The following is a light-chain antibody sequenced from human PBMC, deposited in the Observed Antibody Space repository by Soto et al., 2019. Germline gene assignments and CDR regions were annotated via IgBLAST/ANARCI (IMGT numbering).Light chain of an antibody. J-gene: IGLJ1*01. V-gene: IGLV2-11*01. CDR3: SSYAVTCPVG. CDR1: SSDVGGYNY. Sequence: QSALTQPRSVSGSPGESVTISCTGTSSDVGGYNYVSWYQQQPDKAPKLMIYDVTKRPSGVPDRFSGSKSDNTASLTISGLQSEHYADYYFSSYAVTCPVGFGTQTK. CDR2: DVT.